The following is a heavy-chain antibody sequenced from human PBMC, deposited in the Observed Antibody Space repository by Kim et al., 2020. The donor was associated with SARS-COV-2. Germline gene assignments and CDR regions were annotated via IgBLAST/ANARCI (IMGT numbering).Heavy chain of an antibody. CDR1: GFTFSNAW. Sequence: GGSLRLSCAASGFTFSNAWMSWVRQAPGKGLEWVGRIKSKTDGGTTDDAAPVKGRFTISSDDSNNTLYLQMNSLKTEDTAVYYCTHIVAMIDVDYWGQGTLVTVSS. CDR2: IKSKTDGGTT. D-gene: IGHD5-12*01. CDR3: THIVAMIDVDY. J-gene: IGHJ4*02. V-gene: IGHV3-15*01.